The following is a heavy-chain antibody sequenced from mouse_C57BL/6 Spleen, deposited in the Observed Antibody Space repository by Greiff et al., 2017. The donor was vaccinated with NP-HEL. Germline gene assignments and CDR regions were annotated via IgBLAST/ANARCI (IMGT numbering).Heavy chain of an antibody. J-gene: IGHJ4*01. CDR3: ARDGVTSYYYAMDY. V-gene: IGHV5-17*01. CDR1: GFTFSDYG. CDR2: ISSGSSTI. Sequence: EVKLVESGGGLVKPGGSLKLSCAASGFTFSDYGMHWVRQAPEKGLEWVAYISSGSSTIYYADTVKGRFTISRDNAKNTLFLQMTSLRSEDTAMYYCARDGVTSYYYAMDYWGQGTSVTVSS. D-gene: IGHD2-2*01.